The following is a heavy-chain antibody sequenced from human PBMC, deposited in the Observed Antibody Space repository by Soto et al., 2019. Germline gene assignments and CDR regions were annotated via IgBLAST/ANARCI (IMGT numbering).Heavy chain of an antibody. CDR3: ARLRFITLERDFDS. D-gene: IGHD1-1*01. J-gene: IGHJ4*02. CDR1: GFTFTSYW. CDR2: IKQDGSSK. Sequence: EVQLVESGGGLVQPGGSLRLSCAASGFTFTSYWMSWVRQAPGKGLEWVANIKQDGSSKYYVDSVKGRFTVSRDNAQSSIYLQMHSLRDDDTSVSRCARLRFITLERDFDSWGQGTLVVVSS. V-gene: IGHV3-7*05.